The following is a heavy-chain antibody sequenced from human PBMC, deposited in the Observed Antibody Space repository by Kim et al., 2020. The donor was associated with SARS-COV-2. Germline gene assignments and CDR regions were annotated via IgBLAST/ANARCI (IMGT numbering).Heavy chain of an antibody. V-gene: IGHV4-59*08. J-gene: IGHJ4*02. CDR1: GGSISSYY. D-gene: IGHD3-3*01. Sequence: SETLSLTCTVSGGSISSYYWSWIRQPPGKGLEWIGYIYYSGSTNYNPSLKSRVTISVDTSKNQFSLKLSSVTAADTAVYYCARLVGAFWSGYPDYWGQG. CDR2: IYYSGST. CDR3: ARLVGAFWSGYPDY.